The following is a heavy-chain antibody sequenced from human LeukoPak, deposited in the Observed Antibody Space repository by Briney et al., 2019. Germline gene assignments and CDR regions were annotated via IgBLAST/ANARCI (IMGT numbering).Heavy chain of an antibody. CDR1: GFTFNNYG. J-gene: IGHJ4*02. CDR2: ISYDGSNE. CDR3: AREGDYGILPD. D-gene: IGHD4/OR15-4a*01. Sequence: GGSLRLSCAASGFTFNNYGMHWVRQAPGMGLEWVTYISYDGSNEFYAASVKGRFTISRDNSKNTLFLQMNSLRADDTAVYYCAREGDYGILPDWGQGTLVTVSS. V-gene: IGHV3-30*03.